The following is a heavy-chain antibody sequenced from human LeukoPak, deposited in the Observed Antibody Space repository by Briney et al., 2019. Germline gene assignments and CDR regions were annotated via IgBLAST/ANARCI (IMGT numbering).Heavy chain of an antibody. D-gene: IGHD1-26*01. V-gene: IGHV4-4*07. Sequence: PSETLSLTCTVSGGSISNYYWSWVRQPAWQGLEWIGRIYTTGSTNYNPSLKSRVTMSVDTSKNQFSLKLSSVTAADTAVYYCARIGGSFPSLDSWGQGTLVTVSS. CDR1: GGSISNYY. CDR3: ARIGGSFPSLDS. J-gene: IGHJ5*01. CDR2: IYTTGST.